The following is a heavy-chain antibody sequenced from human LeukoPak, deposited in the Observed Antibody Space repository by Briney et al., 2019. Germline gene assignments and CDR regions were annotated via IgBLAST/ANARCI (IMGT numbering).Heavy chain of an antibody. J-gene: IGHJ5*02. D-gene: IGHD3-16*02. CDR1: GGSISSRSYY. CDR3: ARGNYDYVWGSYRRANVYNWFDP. CDR2: INHSGST. Sequence: PSETLSLTCTVSGGSISSRSYYWSWIRQPPGKGLEWIGEINHSGSTNYNPSLKSRVTISVDTSKNQFSLKLSSVTAADTAVYYCARGNYDYVWGSYRRANVYNWFDPWGQGTLVTVSS. V-gene: IGHV4-39*07.